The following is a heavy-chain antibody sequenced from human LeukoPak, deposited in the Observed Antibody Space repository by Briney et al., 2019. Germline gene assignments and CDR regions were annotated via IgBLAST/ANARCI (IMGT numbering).Heavy chain of an antibody. CDR2: INPNGGST. V-gene: IGHV1-46*01. D-gene: IGHD3-10*01. CDR3: ARGGLLKSDGLDI. J-gene: IGHJ3*02. CDR1: GYTFTGYY. Sequence: ASVKVSCKASGYTFTGYYMHWVRQAPGQGLEWMGIINPNGGSTRYAQKFQGRVIMTRDMSTSTVYMELSSLRSEDTAVYYCARGGLLKSDGLDIWGQGTMVTVSS.